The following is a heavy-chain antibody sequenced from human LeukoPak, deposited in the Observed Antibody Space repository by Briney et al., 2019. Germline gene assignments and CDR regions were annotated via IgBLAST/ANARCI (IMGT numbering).Heavy chain of an antibody. CDR3: VKDSPPRYSGIPPAY. CDR1: GFTFSSYW. Sequence: PGGSLRLSCAASGFTFSSYWMSWVRQAPGKGLEWVANINKDGGEKYYVDSVKGRFTISRDNAKNSLYLQMNSLRADDTAVYYCVKDSPPRYSGIPPAYWGQGTLVTVSS. J-gene: IGHJ4*02. V-gene: IGHV3-7*03. CDR2: INKDGGEK. D-gene: IGHD1-26*01.